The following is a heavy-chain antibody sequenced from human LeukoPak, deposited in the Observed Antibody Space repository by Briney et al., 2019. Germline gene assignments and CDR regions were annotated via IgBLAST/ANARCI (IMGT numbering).Heavy chain of an antibody. Sequence: KPSETLSLTCTVSGGSISGYYWSWIRQPPGKGLEWIGYIYYSGSTNYNPSLKSRVTISVDTSKNQFSLKLSSVTAADTAVYYCARSSSSWDSDAFDIWGQGTMVTVSS. J-gene: IGHJ3*02. CDR1: GGSISGYY. CDR2: IYYSGST. V-gene: IGHV4-59*01. CDR3: ARSSSSWDSDAFDI. D-gene: IGHD6-13*01.